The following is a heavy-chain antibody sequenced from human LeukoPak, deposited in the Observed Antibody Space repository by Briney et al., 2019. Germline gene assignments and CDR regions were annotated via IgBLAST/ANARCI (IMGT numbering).Heavy chain of an antibody. D-gene: IGHD5-18*01. V-gene: IGHV1-24*01. J-gene: IGHJ4*02. CDR3: ATGFSRGYSYGRNDY. CDR2: FDPEDGET. Sequence: GASVKVSCKVSGYTLTELSMHWVRQAPGKGLEWMGGFDPEDGETIYAQKFQGRVAMTEDTSTDTAYMELSSLRSEDTAVYYCATGFSRGYSYGRNDYWGQGTLVTVSS. CDR1: GYTLTELS.